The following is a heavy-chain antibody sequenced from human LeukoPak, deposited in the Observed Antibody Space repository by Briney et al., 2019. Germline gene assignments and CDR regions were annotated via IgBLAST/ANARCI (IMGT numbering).Heavy chain of an antibody. CDR2: INPSGGST. V-gene: IGHV1-46*01. J-gene: IGHJ3*02. CDR3: ARDRTGIGGAFDI. D-gene: IGHD3-10*01. CDR1: GYTFTSYY. Sequence: ASVKVSCKASGYTFTSYYMHWVRQAPGQGLEWMGIINPSGGSTSYAQKFQGRVTMTRDTSASTVYMELSSLRSEDTAVYYCARDRTGIGGAFDIWGQGTMVTVSS.